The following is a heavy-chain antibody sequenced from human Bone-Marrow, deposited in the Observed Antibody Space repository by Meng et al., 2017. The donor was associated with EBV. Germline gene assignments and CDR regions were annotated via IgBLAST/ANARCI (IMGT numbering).Heavy chain of an antibody. D-gene: IGHD3-22*01. V-gene: IGHV4-34*01. CDR3: AREIRRVRYYYDSSGYYHFDY. Sequence: QVQLQQWGAGLVXXXXXLXLTXAXXGGSFSGYYWSWIRQPPGKGLEWIGEINHSGSTNYNPSLKSRVTISVDTSKNQFSLKLSSVTAADTAVYYCAREIRRVRYYYDSSGYYHFDYWGQGTLVTVS. CDR1: GGSFSGYY. CDR2: INHSGST. J-gene: IGHJ4*02.